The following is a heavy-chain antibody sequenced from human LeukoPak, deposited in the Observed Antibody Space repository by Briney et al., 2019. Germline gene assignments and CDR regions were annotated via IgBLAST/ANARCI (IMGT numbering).Heavy chain of an antibody. V-gene: IGHV3-7*01. Sequence: AGGSLRLSCDASGFTFSDFWLSWVRQAPGKGLEWVANMNRDGSEKNYVDSMKGRITISRDNAKNSLYLQMNSLRVEDTAVYYCARDGGIIRFGGQDVWGQGTTVTVSS. CDR2: MNRDGSEK. CDR1: GFTFSDFW. D-gene: IGHD3-16*01. CDR3: ARDGGIIRFGGQDV. J-gene: IGHJ6*02.